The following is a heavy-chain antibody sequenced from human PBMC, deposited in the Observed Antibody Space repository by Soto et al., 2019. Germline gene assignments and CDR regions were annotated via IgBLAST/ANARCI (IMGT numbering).Heavy chain of an antibody. Sequence: PSETLSLTCTVSGDSISTFYWRWIRQPPGKGLEWIGYIHHSGSTNYNPSLKSQVIISVDTSKNQFSLKLSSVTAADTAVYFCARVRSNLFDYWGQGTLVTVSS. V-gene: IGHV4-59*01. J-gene: IGHJ4*02. CDR3: ARVRSNLFDY. CDR1: GDSISTFY. D-gene: IGHD3-3*01. CDR2: IHHSGST.